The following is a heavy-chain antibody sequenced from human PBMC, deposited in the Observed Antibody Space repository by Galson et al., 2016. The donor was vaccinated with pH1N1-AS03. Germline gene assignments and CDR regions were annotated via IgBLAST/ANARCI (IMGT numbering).Heavy chain of an antibody. J-gene: IGHJ1*01. V-gene: IGHV6-1*01. Sequence: CAISGDSVSSDRAAWNWIRQTPSRGLEWLGRTYYRSKWYYDYAVSVESRMTIRPDTSKNQVSLQLNSVTPEDTAVYYCARGGLGTTLSLFQHWGQGTLVTVSS. CDR3: ARGGLGTTLSLFQH. D-gene: IGHD1/OR15-1a*01. CDR1: GDSVSSDRAA. CDR2: TYYRSKWYY.